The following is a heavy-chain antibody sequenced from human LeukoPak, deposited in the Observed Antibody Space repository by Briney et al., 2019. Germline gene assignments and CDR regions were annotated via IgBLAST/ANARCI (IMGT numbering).Heavy chain of an antibody. Sequence: SETLSLTCAVYGGSFSGYYWSWIRQPPGKGLEWIGEINHSGSTSYNPSLKSRVAMSVDTSKNQFSLTVRSVNAADTAIYYCARGSGRYYDLWGQGTLATVSS. CDR1: GGSFSGYY. J-gene: IGHJ4*02. D-gene: IGHD3-10*01. CDR2: INHSGST. V-gene: IGHV4-34*01. CDR3: ARGSGRYYDL.